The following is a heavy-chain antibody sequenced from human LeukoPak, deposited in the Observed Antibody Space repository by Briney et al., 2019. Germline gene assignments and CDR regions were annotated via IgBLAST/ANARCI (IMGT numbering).Heavy chain of an antibody. CDR1: GFTFSSYA. CDR2: ISYDGSNK. D-gene: IGHD6-19*01. Sequence: PGGSLRLSCAASGFTFSSYAMHWVRQAPGKGLEWVAVISYDGSNKYYADSVKGRFTISRDNSKNTLYLQMNSLRSDDTAVYYCAIDSSGWYNMDVWGKGTTVTVSS. CDR3: AIDSSGWYNMDV. V-gene: IGHV3-30*04. J-gene: IGHJ6*03.